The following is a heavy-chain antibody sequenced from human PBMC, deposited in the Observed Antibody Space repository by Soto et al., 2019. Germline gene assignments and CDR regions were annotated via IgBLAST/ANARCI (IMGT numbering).Heavy chain of an antibody. CDR2: IIPILGTA. J-gene: IGHJ6*02. V-gene: IGHV1-69*13. D-gene: IGHD4-4*01. CDR3: ARGTVTTASYYYYYYGMDV. Sequence: SVKVSCKASGGTFSSYAISWVRQAPGQGLEWMGGIIPILGTANYAQKFQGRVTITADESTSTAYMELSSLRSEDTAVYYCARGTVTTASYYYYYYGMDVWGQGTTVTVSS. CDR1: GGTFSSYA.